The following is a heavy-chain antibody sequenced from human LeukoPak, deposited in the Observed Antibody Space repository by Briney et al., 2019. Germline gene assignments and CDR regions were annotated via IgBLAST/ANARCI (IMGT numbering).Heavy chain of an antibody. J-gene: IGHJ2*01. V-gene: IGHV4-34*01. CDR3: AREEDYSNSGYWYFDL. D-gene: IGHD4-11*01. Sequence: SETLSLTCAVYGGSFSGYYWSWILQPPGKGLEWIGEINHSGSTNYNPSLKSRVTISVDTSKNQFSLKLSSVTAADTAVYYCAREEDYSNSGYWYFDLWGRGTLVTVSS. CDR2: INHSGST. CDR1: GGSFSGYY.